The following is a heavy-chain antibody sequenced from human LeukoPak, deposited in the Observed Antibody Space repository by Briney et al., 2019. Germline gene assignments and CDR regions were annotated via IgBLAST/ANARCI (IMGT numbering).Heavy chain of an antibody. CDR3: ARDPRDGFFDY. D-gene: IGHD5-24*01. J-gene: IGHJ4*02. CDR1: GFTFSSYS. CDR2: IYSGGST. Sequence: GGSLRLSCAATGFTFSSYSMNWVRQAPGKGLEWVSVIYSGGSTYYADSVKGRFTISRDNSKNTLYLQMNSLRAEDTAVYYCARDPRDGFFDYWGQGTLVTVSS. V-gene: IGHV3-53*01.